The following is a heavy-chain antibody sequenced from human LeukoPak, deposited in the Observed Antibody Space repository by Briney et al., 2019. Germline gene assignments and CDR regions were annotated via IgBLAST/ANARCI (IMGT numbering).Heavy chain of an antibody. Sequence: GGSLRLSCAASGFTFSSYAMSWARQAPGKGLEWVSAIIGSGGSTYYADSVKGRFTISRDNSKNTLYLQMNSLRAEDTAVYYCAKDLSKSRITMVRGVPSPSDYWGQGTLVTVSS. CDR2: IIGSGGST. V-gene: IGHV3-23*01. D-gene: IGHD3-10*01. CDR3: AKDLSKSRITMVRGVPSPSDY. J-gene: IGHJ4*02. CDR1: GFTFSSYA.